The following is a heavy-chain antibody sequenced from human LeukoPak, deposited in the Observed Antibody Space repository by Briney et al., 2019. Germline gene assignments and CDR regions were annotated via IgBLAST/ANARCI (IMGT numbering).Heavy chain of an antibody. Sequence: SETLSLTCTVSGGSVSSGSYYWSWIRQPPGKGLEWIGYIYYSGSTNYNPSLKSRVTISVDTSKNQFSLKLSSVTAADTAVYYCANLGKNYWGQGTLVTVSS. CDR3: ANLGKNY. CDR2: IYYSGST. V-gene: IGHV4-61*01. CDR1: GGSVSSGSYY. J-gene: IGHJ4*02.